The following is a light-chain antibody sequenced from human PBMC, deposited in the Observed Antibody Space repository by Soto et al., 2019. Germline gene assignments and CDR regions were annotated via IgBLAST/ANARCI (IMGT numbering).Light chain of an antibody. CDR2: DAY. CDR1: QIISSR. V-gene: IGKV1-5*01. J-gene: IGKJ4*01. Sequence: DIQMTHSPSILSASVGDIVTITCRASQIISSRLAWYLQKPRKAPKLLIYDAYNLESGVPSRFSGSGSGTEFTLTISSLQPEDFATYYCQQYNSYSLTFGGGTKVEIK. CDR3: QQYNSYSLT.